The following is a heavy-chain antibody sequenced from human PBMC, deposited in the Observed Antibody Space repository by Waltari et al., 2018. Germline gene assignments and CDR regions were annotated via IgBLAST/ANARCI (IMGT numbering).Heavy chain of an antibody. J-gene: IGHJ3*02. CDR2: IYYSGST. Sequence: IRQHPGKGLEWIGYIYYSGSTYYNPSLKSRVTISVDTSKNQFSLKLSSVTAADTAVYYCARGNVEGAGNAFDIWGQGTMVTVSS. CDR3: ARGNVEGAGNAFDI. V-gene: IGHV4-31*02. D-gene: IGHD3-16*01.